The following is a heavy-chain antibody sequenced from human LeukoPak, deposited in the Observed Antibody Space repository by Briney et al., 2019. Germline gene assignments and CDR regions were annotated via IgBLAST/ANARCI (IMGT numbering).Heavy chain of an antibody. D-gene: IGHD2-15*01. CDR3: ARDPIGGGRSRVLDY. V-gene: IGHV3-23*01. CDR2: ISGSGGST. J-gene: IGHJ4*02. CDR1: GFTFSSYG. Sequence: GGTLRLSCAASGFTFSSYGMSWVRQAPGKGLEWVSAISGSGGSTYYADSVKGRFTISRDNAKNTLYLQMNSLRAEDTAVYYCARDPIGGGRSRVLDYWGQGTLVTVSS.